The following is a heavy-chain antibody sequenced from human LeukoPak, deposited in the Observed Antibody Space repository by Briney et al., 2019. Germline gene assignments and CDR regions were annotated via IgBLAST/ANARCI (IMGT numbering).Heavy chain of an antibody. CDR2: INHSGST. D-gene: IGHD5-18*01. V-gene: IGHV4-34*01. CDR1: GGSFSGYY. CDR3: ARRPRSYSYGYIASFDP. J-gene: IGHJ5*02. Sequence: SETLSLTCAVYGGSFSGYYWSWIRQPPGKGLEWIGEINHSGSTNYNPSLKSRVTISVDTSKNQFSLKLSSVTAADTAVYYCARRPRSYSYGYIASFDPWGQGTLVTVSS.